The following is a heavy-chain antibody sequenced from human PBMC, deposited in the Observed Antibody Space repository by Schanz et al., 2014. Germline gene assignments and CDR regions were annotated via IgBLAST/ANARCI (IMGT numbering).Heavy chain of an antibody. V-gene: IGHV3-23*04. J-gene: IGHJ4*02. D-gene: IGHD5-12*01. CDR2: ISSGGGST. CDR1: GFTFSSYA. Sequence: EVQLVQSGGGLVQPGGSLRLSCAASGFTFSSYAMSWVRQAPGKGLEWVSSISSGGGSTYYADSVKGRFTISRDNSKNTLYLQLNSLRAEDTAVYYCARDFHGYGPHLDYWGQGSLVTVSS. CDR3: ARDFHGYGPHLDY.